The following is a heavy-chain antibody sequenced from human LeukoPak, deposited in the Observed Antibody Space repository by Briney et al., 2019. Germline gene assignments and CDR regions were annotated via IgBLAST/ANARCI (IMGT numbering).Heavy chain of an antibody. J-gene: IGHJ4*02. CDR2: ISQDGSGK. D-gene: IGHD4-17*01. CDR3: ARATDGDYVPY. V-gene: IGHV3-7*01. Sequence: GGSLRLSCGASGFTFSNYWMSWVRQAPGKGLEWVINISQDGSGKNYADSVEGRFTISRDNAKNSLYLQMNSLRAEDTAVYYCARATDGDYVPYWGQGTLVTVSS. CDR1: GFTFSNYW.